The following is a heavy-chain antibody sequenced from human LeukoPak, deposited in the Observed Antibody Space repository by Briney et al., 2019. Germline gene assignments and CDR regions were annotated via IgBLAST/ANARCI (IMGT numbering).Heavy chain of an antibody. J-gene: IGHJ4*02. D-gene: IGHD3-3*01. Sequence: PTASVKASCKASGYTFTSYGISWVRQAPGQGLEWMRWISAYNGNTNYAQKLQGRVTMTTDTSTTTAYMELRSLRSDDTAVYYCARGEQSGVYYAFWSGSLFDYWGQGSLVTVSS. CDR3: ARGEQSGVYYAFWSGSLFDY. V-gene: IGHV1-18*01. CDR2: ISAYNGNT. CDR1: GYTFTSYG.